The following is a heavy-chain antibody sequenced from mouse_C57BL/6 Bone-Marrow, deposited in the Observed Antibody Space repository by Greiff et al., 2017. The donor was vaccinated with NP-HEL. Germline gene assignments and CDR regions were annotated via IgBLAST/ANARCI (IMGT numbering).Heavy chain of an antibody. J-gene: IGHJ1*03. CDR2: FHPYNDDT. CDR3: AMTTVVGYWYFDV. Sequence: QVQLQQSGAELVKPGASVKMSCKASGYTFTTYPIEWMKQNHGKSLAWIGNFHPYNDDTKYNEKFKGKATLTVEKSSSTVYLELSRFTSDDSAVYYCAMTTVVGYWYFDVWGTGTTVTVSS. V-gene: IGHV1-47*01. CDR1: GYTFTTYP. D-gene: IGHD1-1*01.